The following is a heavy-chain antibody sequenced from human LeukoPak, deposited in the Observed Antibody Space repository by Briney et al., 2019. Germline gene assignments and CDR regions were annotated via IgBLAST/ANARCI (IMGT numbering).Heavy chain of an antibody. CDR2: IGSGSTYT. J-gene: IGHJ4*02. Sequence: PGGSLRLSCEVSGFTFSDHYMSWIRQAPGKRLEWASYIGSGSTYTNYADSVEGRFTISRDNAKNSLYLQMNSLRAEDTAVYYCARGDYGGDYFDYWGQGTLVTVSS. CDR1: GFTFSDHY. CDR3: ARGDYGGDYFDY. V-gene: IGHV3-11*05. D-gene: IGHD4-23*01.